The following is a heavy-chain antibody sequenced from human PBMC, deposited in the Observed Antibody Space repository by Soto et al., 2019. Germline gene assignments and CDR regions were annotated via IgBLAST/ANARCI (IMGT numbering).Heavy chain of an antibody. CDR2: ISGSGGST. V-gene: IGHV3-23*01. Sequence: EAQLLESGGGLVQPGGSLSLSCAASGFTFSRYAMSWVRQAPGKGLEWGSAISGSGGSTYYADSVKGRFTISRDNSKNTLYLQMNSLRAEDTAVYYCAKGEGYGSSWFKCDYWGQGTLVTVSS. D-gene: IGHD6-13*01. J-gene: IGHJ4*02. CDR3: AKGEGYGSSWFKCDY. CDR1: GFTFSRYA.